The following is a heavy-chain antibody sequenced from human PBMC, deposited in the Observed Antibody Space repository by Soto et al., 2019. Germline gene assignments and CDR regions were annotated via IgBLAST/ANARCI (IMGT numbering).Heavy chain of an antibody. CDR3: ARDRRSYPGHHYYGMDV. J-gene: IGHJ6*01. Sequence: GGSLRLSCTASGFTFGDYAMSWFRQAPGKGLEWVSVIYSGGSTYYADSVKGRFTISRDNSKNTLYLQMNSLRAEDTAVYYCARDRRSYPGHHYYGMDVWGQGTTVTVSS. D-gene: IGHD3-10*01. CDR2: IYSGGST. V-gene: IGHV3-66*01. CDR1: GFTFGDYA.